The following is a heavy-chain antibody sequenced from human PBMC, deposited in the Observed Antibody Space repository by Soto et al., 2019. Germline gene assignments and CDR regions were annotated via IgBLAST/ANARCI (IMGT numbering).Heavy chain of an antibody. J-gene: IGHJ5*02. CDR1: GFTVSSNY. D-gene: IGHD3-10*01. CDR2: IYSGGST. V-gene: IGHV3-53*01. CDR3: ARGRGGYYGSGSYPGGFDP. Sequence: EVQLVESGGGLIQPGGSLRLSCAASGFTVSSNYMSWVRQAPGKGLEWVSVIYSGGSTYYADSVKGRFTISRDNSKNTLYLQMNSRRAEDTAVYYCARGRGGYYGSGSYPGGFDPWGQGTLVTVSS.